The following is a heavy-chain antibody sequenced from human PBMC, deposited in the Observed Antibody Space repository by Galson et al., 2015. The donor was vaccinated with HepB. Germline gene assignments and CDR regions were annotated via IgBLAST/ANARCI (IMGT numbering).Heavy chain of an antibody. CDR1: GSSFTSYW. J-gene: IGHJ6*02. CDR2: IDPSDSYT. D-gene: IGHD3-10*01. V-gene: IGHV5-10-1*01. Sequence: QSGAEVTKPGESLRISCKGSGSSFTSYWISWVRQMPGKGLEWMGRIDPSDSYTNYSPSFQGHVTISADKSISTAYLQWSSLKASDTAMYYCARLADITMVRGVIGDYYYYYGMDVWGQGTTVTVSS. CDR3: ARLADITMVRGVIGDYYYYYGMDV.